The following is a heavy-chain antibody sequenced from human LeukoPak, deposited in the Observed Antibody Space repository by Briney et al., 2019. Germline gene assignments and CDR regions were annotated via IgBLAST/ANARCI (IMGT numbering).Heavy chain of an antibody. V-gene: IGHV4-30-4*01. D-gene: IGHD5/OR15-5a*01. Sequence: SETLSLTCVVYGGSFSGYYLSWIRQPPGKGLEWIGYIYYSGSTYYNPSLKSRVTISLDTSKNQFSLKLSSVTAADTAVYYCASRSTTAFHYWGQGTLVTVSS. CDR3: ASRSTTAFHY. CDR2: IYYSGST. CDR1: GGSFSGYY. J-gene: IGHJ4*02.